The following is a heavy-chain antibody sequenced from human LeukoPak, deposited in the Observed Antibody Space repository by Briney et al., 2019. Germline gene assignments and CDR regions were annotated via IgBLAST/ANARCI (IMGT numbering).Heavy chain of an antibody. V-gene: IGHV3-20*04. CDR1: GFTFDDHG. CDR3: ARDVRYCSSTSCYLQQQVGYYMDV. CDR2: IKWDGGRT. J-gene: IGHJ6*03. D-gene: IGHD2-2*01. Sequence: PGGSLRLSCAASGFTFDDHGMSWVRQAPGKGLEWVSGIKWDGGRTGYADSVKGRFTISRDNAKNSLYLQMNSLRAEDTAVYYCARDVRYCSSTSCYLQQQVGYYMDVWGKGTTVTVSS.